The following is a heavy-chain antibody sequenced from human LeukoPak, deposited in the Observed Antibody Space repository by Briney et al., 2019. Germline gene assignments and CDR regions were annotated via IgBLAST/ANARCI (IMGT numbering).Heavy chain of an antibody. CDR3: ARDPADYGDYGEYFQH. D-gene: IGHD4-17*01. J-gene: IGHJ1*01. Sequence: PSETLSLTCTVSGGSISSYYWSWIREPAGKGLEWIGRIYTSGSTNYNPSPKSRVTMSVDTSKNQFSLKLSSVTAADTAVYYCARDPADYGDYGEYFQHWGQGTLVTVSS. CDR2: IYTSGST. CDR1: GGSISSYY. V-gene: IGHV4-4*07.